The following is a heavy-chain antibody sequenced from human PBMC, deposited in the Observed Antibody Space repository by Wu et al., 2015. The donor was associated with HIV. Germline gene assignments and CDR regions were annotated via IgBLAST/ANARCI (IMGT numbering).Heavy chain of an antibody. CDR3: VRELQPWVGFDH. D-gene: IGHD3-10*01. J-gene: IGHJ4*02. Sequence: GAEVKPPGSSVRVSCKTSGGIFSNSAINWVRQAPGHGLEWMGVIIPMYGTSNYARQFQDRVTITADESANTAYMEVSSLKSEDTAVYYCVRELQPWVGFDHWGQGTLVIVSS. CDR2: IIPMYGTS. V-gene: IGHV1-69*01. CDR1: GGIFSNSA.